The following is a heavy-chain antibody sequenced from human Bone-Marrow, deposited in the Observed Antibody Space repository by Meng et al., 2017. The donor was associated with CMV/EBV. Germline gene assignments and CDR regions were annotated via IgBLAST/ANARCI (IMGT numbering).Heavy chain of an antibody. V-gene: IGHV6-1*01. J-gene: IGHJ6*02. CDR1: GDSVSDNRAA. CDR3: ARMRYSVITHYYYGMDV. D-gene: IGHD3-9*01. CDR2: TYYKSKWYS. Sequence: SETLSLTCAISGDSVSDNRAAWNWIRQSPSRGLEWLGRTYYKSKWYSDYAVSVKSRITINPDTSKKLISLQLKSVTPEDTAVYYCARMRYSVITHYYYGMDVWGQGTTVTVSS.